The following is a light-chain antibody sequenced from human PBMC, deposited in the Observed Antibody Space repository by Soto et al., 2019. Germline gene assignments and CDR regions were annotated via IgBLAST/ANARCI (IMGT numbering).Light chain of an antibody. J-gene: IGLJ2*01. CDR1: SSNIGNNY. CDR2: ENN. CDR3: GTWDSSLSAGRV. Sequence: QSVLTQPPSVSAAPGQKVTISCSGSSSNIGNNYVSWYQQLPGTAPQLLIYENNKRPSAIPDRFSGSKSGTSATLGITGLQTGDEADYYCGTWDSSLSAGRVFGGGTKLTVL. V-gene: IGLV1-51*02.